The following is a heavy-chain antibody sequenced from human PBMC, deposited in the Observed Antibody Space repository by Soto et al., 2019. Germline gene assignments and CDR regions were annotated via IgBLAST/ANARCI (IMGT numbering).Heavy chain of an antibody. J-gene: IGHJ4*02. CDR1: GFSFSVNGVA. CDR2: IYWDDDQ. CDR3: AHKSDLSRAFKY. V-gene: IGHV2-5*02. Sequence: QITLKESGPTLVKPTQTLTLTCTFSGFSFSVNGVAVGWIRQPPGQALEWLALIYWDDDQRYNPSLKDRLTITKHTSRNHVLLTMTNMDPVDTATYYCAHKSDLSRAFKYWGQGTLVTVSS.